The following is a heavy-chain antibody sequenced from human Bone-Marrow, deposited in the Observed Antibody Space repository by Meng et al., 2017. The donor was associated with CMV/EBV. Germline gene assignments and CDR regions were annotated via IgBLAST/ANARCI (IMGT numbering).Heavy chain of an antibody. CDR3: ARGAGLGYCSSTSCSLPYYYYGMDV. D-gene: IGHD2-2*01. CDR1: GYTFTGYY. CDR2: MNPNSGNT. V-gene: IGHV1-8*03. J-gene: IGHJ6*02. Sequence: ASVKVSCKASGYTFTGYYMHWVRQATGQGLEWMGWMNPNSGNTGYAQKFQGRVTITRNTSISTAYMELSSLRSEDTAVYYCARGAGLGYCSSTSCSLPYYYYGMDVWGQGTTVTVSS.